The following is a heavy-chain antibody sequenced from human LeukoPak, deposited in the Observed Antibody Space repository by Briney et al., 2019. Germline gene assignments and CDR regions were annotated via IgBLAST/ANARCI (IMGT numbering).Heavy chain of an antibody. Sequence: GGSLRLSCAASGFTFTSYSMNWVRQAPGKGLEWVSYISSSSSPIYYADSVKGRFTISRDNAKNSLYLQMNSLRDEDTAVYYCARAAITMVRGVIKYYFDYWGQGTLVTASS. J-gene: IGHJ4*02. CDR1: GFTFTSYS. CDR3: ARAAITMVRGVIKYYFDY. V-gene: IGHV3-48*02. CDR2: ISSSSSPI. D-gene: IGHD3-10*01.